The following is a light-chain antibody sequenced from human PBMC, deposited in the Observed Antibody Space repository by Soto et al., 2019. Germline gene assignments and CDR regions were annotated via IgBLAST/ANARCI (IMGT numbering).Light chain of an antibody. CDR3: QQYNSWPPIT. J-gene: IGKJ5*01. V-gene: IGKV3-15*01. Sequence: PGDRVTLSCRASQSVSSSYLTWYQQKPGQAPRLLIYGASTRSTGIPDRFSGSGSGTEFTLTISSLLSEDFAVYYCQQYNSWPPITFGQGTRLEIK. CDR2: GAS. CDR1: QSVSSSY.